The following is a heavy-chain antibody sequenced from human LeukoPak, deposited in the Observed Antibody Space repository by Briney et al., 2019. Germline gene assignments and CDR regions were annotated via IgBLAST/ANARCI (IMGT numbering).Heavy chain of an antibody. CDR3: AKDLYDLSPSWFFGS. J-gene: IGHJ4*02. V-gene: IGHV3-30*02. D-gene: IGHD6-13*01. CDR2: IRHDRSNK. Sequence: GGSLRLSCAASGFIFSSYGMHWVRQAPGKGLEWVAFIRHDRSNKYYADSVRGRFTISRDNSKNTVYLQMNRLRAEDTAVYYCAKDLYDLSPSWFFGSWGQGTLVTVSS. CDR1: GFIFSSYG.